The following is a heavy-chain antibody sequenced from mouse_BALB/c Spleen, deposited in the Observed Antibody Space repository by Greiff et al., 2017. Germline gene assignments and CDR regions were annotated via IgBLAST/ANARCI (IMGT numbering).Heavy chain of an antibody. Sequence: QVQLQQSGAELAKPGASVKMSCKASGYTFTSYWMHWVKQRPGQGLEWIGYINPSTGYTEYNQKFKDKATLTADKSSSTAYMQLSSLTSEDSAVYYCARLWLYAMDYWGQGTSVTVSS. CDR2: INPSTGYT. V-gene: IGHV1-7*01. J-gene: IGHJ4*01. CDR3: ARLWLYAMDY. D-gene: IGHD1-1*02. CDR1: GYTFTSYW.